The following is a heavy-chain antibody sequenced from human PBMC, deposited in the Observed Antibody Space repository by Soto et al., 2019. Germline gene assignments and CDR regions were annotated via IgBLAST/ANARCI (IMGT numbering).Heavy chain of an antibody. CDR1: GGTFSSYT. J-gene: IGHJ4*02. CDR3: ARDPERYCSSTSCYTGDY. CDR2: IIPILGIA. D-gene: IGHD2-2*02. Sequence: SVKVSCKASGGTFSSYTISWVRQAPGQGLEWMGRIIPILGIANYAQKFQGRVTITADKSTSTAYMELSSLRSEDTAVYYCARDPERYCSSTSCYTGDYWGQGTLVTVSS. V-gene: IGHV1-69*04.